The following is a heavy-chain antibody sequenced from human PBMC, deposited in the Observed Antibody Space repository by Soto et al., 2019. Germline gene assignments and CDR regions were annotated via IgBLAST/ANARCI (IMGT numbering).Heavy chain of an antibody. CDR1: GYTFSSYA. D-gene: IGHD2-2*01. Sequence: QVQLVQSGAEVKKPGASVKVSCKASGYTFSSYAVQWVRQAPGQSLEWIGWIHAGNGDTKYSQKFHGRVTLTRDTSANTAYMDLSSLRSEDTAVYYCARVPRYTSDIVEVPAVMFDDWFVRWGQGTLVTVSS. V-gene: IGHV1-3*01. J-gene: IGHJ5*02. CDR3: ARVPRYTSDIVEVPAVMFDDWFVR. CDR2: IHAGNGDT.